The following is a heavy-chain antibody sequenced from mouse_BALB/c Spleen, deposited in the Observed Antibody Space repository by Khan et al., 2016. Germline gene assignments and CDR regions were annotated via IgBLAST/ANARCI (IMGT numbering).Heavy chain of an antibody. Sequence: EVQLVESGGGLVKPGGSLKLSCAASGFTFSSYVMSWVRQTPEKRLEWVASISTGGDIYYPDSVKGRFTISRDNARNILYLQMASLRSEDTAMYYCARSDYDRGYYYSIDYWGQGTSVTVSS. V-gene: IGHV5-6-5*01. J-gene: IGHJ4*01. CDR2: ISTGGDI. D-gene: IGHD2-13*01. CDR1: GFTFSSYV. CDR3: ARSDYDRGYYYSIDY.